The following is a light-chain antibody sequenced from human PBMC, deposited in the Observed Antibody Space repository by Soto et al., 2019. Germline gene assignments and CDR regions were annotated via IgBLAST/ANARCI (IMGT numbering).Light chain of an antibody. CDR2: GAS. Sequence: EIVLTQSPGTLSLSPGERVTLSCRASQSVSSSYLAWYQQKPGQAPRLLIYGASSRATGIPDRFSGSGSGTDFTLTISRLEPEDFEVYYCQQYGSSPLTFGQGTKVEIK. J-gene: IGKJ1*01. CDR3: QQYGSSPLT. CDR1: QSVSSSY. V-gene: IGKV3-20*01.